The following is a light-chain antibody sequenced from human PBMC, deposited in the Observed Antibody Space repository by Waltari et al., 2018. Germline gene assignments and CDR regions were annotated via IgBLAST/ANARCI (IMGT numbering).Light chain of an antibody. CDR3: ETGGHGTWL. CDR1: SGHSSNI. J-gene: IGLJ3*02. CDR2: VNRDGRH. V-gene: IGLV4-69*01. Sequence: QLVLTQSPSASASLGASVKLTCTLSSGHSSNIIAWLQQRPERGPRYLMKVNRDGRHLKGSYIPYRFSGSSSWAERYLTISRLQSEYEADYYCETGGHGTWLFGGATKLTVL.